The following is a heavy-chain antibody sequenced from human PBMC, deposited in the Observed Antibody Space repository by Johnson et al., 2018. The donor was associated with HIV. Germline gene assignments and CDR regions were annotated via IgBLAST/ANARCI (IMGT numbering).Heavy chain of an antibody. D-gene: IGHD3-10*01. CDR1: GFTFSDYY. V-gene: IGHV3-11*04. Sequence: QVQLVESGGGLVKPGGSLRLSCAASGFTFSDYYMSWIRQTPGKGLEWLSYISSSASTIYYADSVKGRFTISRDNSKNMLYLEVNSLRAEDTAVYYCARDRGLDAFDIWGQGTMVTVSS. CDR2: ISSSASTI. CDR3: ARDRGLDAFDI. J-gene: IGHJ3*02.